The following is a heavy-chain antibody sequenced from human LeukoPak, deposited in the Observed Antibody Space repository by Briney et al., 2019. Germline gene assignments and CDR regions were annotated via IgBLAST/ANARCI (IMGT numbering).Heavy chain of an antibody. CDR2: INQGGET. Sequence: GGSLRLSCEASGFTFGTFWMSWVRQAPGKGLEWVANINQGGETDYVDSVKGRFTIARDDSKNLLYLQMNSLRPEDTAMYFCASGKTWIQLWSLDYWGQGTLVTVSS. J-gene: IGHJ4*02. CDR1: GFTFGTFW. CDR3: ASGKTWIQLWSLDY. D-gene: IGHD5-18*01. V-gene: IGHV3-7*01.